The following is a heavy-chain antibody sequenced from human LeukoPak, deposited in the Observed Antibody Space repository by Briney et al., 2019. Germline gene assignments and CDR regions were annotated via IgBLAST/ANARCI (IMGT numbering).Heavy chain of an antibody. D-gene: IGHD3-22*01. J-gene: IGHJ1*01. Sequence: GGSLRLSCAASGFTFSSSAMSWVRQVPGKGLEWVSGISASGGSTYYADSVRGRFTISRDNSKNTLYLEMSSLRIEDTAVYYCAKDPYSSRMEYFQQWGQGTLVIVSS. CDR3: AKDPYSSRMEYFQQ. CDR2: ISASGGST. CDR1: GFTFSSSA. V-gene: IGHV3-23*01.